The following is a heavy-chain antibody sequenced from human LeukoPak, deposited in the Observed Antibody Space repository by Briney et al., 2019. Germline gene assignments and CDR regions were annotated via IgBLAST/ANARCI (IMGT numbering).Heavy chain of an antibody. CDR3: ARDGYRISYYDSSGYYSDPYYYYGMDV. D-gene: IGHD3-22*01. J-gene: IGHJ6*02. CDR1: GYTFTSYG. V-gene: IGHV1-18*01. CDR2: ISAYNGNT. Sequence: GASVKVSCKASGYTFTSYGISWVRQAPGQGLEWMGWISAYNGNTNYAQKLQGRVTMTTDTSTSTAYMELRSLRSDDTAVYYCARDGYRISYYDSSGYYSDPYYYYGMDVWGQGTTVTVSS.